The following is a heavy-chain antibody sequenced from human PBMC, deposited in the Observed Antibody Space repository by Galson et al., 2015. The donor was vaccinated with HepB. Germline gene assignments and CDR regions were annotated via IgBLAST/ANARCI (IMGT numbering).Heavy chain of an antibody. V-gene: IGHV3-30-3*01. CDR3: ARDCEKRYYYYMDV. D-gene: IGHD2-21*01. CDR1: GFTFSSYA. J-gene: IGHJ6*03. Sequence: SLRLSCAASGFTFSSYAMHWVRQAPGKGLEWVAVISYDGSNKYYADSVKGRFTISRDNSKNTLYLQMNSLRAEDTAVYYCARDCEKRYYYYMDVWGKGTTVTVSS. CDR2: ISYDGSNK.